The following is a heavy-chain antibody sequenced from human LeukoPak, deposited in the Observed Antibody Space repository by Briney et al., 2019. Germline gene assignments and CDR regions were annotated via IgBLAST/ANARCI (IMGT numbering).Heavy chain of an antibody. Sequence: GGSPRLSCAASGFTLSNYWMNWVRQAPGKGLEWVANIKQDGSEKYYVDSVKGRFTISRDNAKNSLYLQMNSLRAEDTAVYYCARAPDYTSRFHYSDSSDSQVKEAYWGQGTLVTVSS. D-gene: IGHD3-22*01. V-gene: IGHV3-7*02. CDR1: GFTLSNYW. J-gene: IGHJ4*02. CDR2: IKQDGSEK. CDR3: ARAPDYTSRFHYSDSSDSQVKEAY.